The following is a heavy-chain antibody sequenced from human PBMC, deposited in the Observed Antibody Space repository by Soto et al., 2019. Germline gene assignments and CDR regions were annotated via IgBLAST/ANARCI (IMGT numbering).Heavy chain of an antibody. CDR2: INPSGGST. D-gene: IGHD2-2*01. J-gene: IGHJ4*02. CDR3: ARAEHRSCPTFYS. Sequence: GASGKHSCKASGYTFASSYMHWVRQAPGQGLEWMGIINPSGGSTSYAQKFQGRVTMTRDTSTSTVYMELGSLRSEDTAVYYCARAEHRSCPTFYSWGQRTLVTVSS. V-gene: IGHV1-46*01. CDR1: GYTFASSY.